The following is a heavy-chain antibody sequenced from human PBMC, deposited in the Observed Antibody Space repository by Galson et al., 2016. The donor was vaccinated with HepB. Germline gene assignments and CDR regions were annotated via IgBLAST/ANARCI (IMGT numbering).Heavy chain of an antibody. CDR2: ISSSSSYI. Sequence: SLRLSCAASGFTFSNYGMHWVRQAPGKGLEWVSSISSSSSYIYYADSVKGRFTISRDNAKNSLYLQMNSLRAEDTAVYYCARTYYDYVWGSYRQVFDAFDIWGQGTMVTVSS. CDR3: ARTYYDYVWGSYRQVFDAFDI. V-gene: IGHV3-21*01. CDR1: GFTFSNYG. J-gene: IGHJ3*02. D-gene: IGHD3-16*02.